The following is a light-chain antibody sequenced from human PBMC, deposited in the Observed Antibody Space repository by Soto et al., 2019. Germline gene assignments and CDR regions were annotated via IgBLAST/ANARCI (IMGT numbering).Light chain of an antibody. CDR1: QSVSSNH. V-gene: IGKV3-20*01. J-gene: IGKJ1*01. CDR2: GGS. Sequence: DIVLTQSPGTLSLSPGERATLSCRASQSVSSNHLAWYQQKPGQAPRLLIYGGSSGATGIPVRCGGSGAEAYFPLTITLQDDEYVTFYYCQQYSSPRTFGQGTKVEIK. CDR3: QQYSSPRT.